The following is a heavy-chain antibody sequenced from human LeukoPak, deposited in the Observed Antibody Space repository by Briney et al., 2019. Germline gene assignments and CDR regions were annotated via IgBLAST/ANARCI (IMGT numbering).Heavy chain of an antibody. V-gene: IGHV3-53*01. Sequence: GGSLRLSCAASGFTVSNNYMSCVRQAPGKGLEWVSVIYSGGSTYYADSVKGRSTISRDNSKNTLYLQMNSLRAEDTAVYYCARSLDGIAASSDYWGQGTLVTVSS. CDR1: GFTVSNNY. CDR3: ARSLDGIAASSDY. J-gene: IGHJ4*02. CDR2: IYSGGST. D-gene: IGHD6-13*01.